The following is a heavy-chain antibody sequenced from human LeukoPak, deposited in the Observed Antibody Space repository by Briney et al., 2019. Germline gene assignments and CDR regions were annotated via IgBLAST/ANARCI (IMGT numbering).Heavy chain of an antibody. CDR1: GFTFSSYW. Sequence: GGSLRLSCAASGFTFSSYWMSWVRQAPGKGLEWVANIKQDGSEKYYVDSVKGRFTISRDNAKNSLYLQMNSLRAEDTAVYYCARGKSQLYDYVWGSYPFDYWGQGTLVTVSS. J-gene: IGHJ4*02. CDR3: ARGKSQLYDYVWGSYPFDY. CDR2: IKQDGSEK. D-gene: IGHD3-16*02. V-gene: IGHV3-7*01.